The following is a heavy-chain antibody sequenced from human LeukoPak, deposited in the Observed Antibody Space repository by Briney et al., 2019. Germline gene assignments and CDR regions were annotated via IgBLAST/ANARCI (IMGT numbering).Heavy chain of an antibody. D-gene: IGHD2-2*01. CDR3: AKAGLFCSSTSCHIEY. CDR2: ITWNSGII. Sequence: PGGSLRLSCAASGFTFEDYVMYWVRQPPGKGLEWVSGITWNSGIIDYADSVKGRFTISRDDAKNSLYLQMSNLGAEDTALYYCAKAGLFCSSTSCHIEYCGQGTLVTVPS. CDR1: GFTFEDYV. J-gene: IGHJ4*02. V-gene: IGHV3-9*01.